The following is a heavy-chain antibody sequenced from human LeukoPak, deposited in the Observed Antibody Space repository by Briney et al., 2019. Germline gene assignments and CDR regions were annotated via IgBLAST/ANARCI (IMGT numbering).Heavy chain of an antibody. CDR2: IYHSGST. J-gene: IGHJ6*03. CDR3: ARVSWFPGTSYYFMDV. D-gene: IGHD1-1*01. V-gene: IGHV4-39*07. CDR1: GGSISSSSYY. Sequence: SETLSLTCTVSGGSISSSSYYWGWIRQPPGKGLEWIGTIYHSGSTYYNPSLKSRVTISVDTSKNQFSLKLNSVTAADTAVYYCARVSWFPGTSYYFMDVWGKGTTVTVSS.